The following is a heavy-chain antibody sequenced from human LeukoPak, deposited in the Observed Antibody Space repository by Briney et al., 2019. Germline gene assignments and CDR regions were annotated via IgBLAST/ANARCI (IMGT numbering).Heavy chain of an antibody. CDR1: GFTFSSYS. V-gene: IGHV3-21*01. Sequence: GGSLRLSCAASGFTFSSYSMSWVRQAPGKGLEWVSSISSSSSYIYYADSVKGRFTISRDNAKNSLYLQMNSLRAEDTAVHYCARESMYNFDYWGQGTLVTVSS. D-gene: IGHD6-6*01. J-gene: IGHJ4*02. CDR2: ISSSSSYI. CDR3: ARESMYNFDY.